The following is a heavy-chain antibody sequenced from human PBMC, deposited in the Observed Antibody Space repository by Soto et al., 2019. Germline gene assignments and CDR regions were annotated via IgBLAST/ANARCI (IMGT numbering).Heavy chain of an antibody. CDR3: ASFYSSRGEFYFYGMDV. V-gene: IGHV1-2*02. D-gene: IGHD6-13*01. Sequence: ASVKVSCKASGYIFTGYFMHWVRQAPGQGLEWMGWINPNNGGTKYAQKFQGRVTLTRDTSISTAYLDLSSLRSDDTAVYYCASFYSSRGEFYFYGMDVWGQGTTVTVSS. J-gene: IGHJ6*02. CDR1: GYIFTGYF. CDR2: INPNNGGT.